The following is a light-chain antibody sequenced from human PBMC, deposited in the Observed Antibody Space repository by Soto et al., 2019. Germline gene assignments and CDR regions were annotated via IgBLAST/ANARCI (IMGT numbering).Light chain of an antibody. V-gene: IGKV3-20*01. CDR1: QRVSSTY. Sequence: PGERANLSCRASQRVSSTYFAWYRQKPGQPPRLLIYGAANRATGVPDRFSGSGSGTDFTLTISRLEPEDFAVYYCQQYYSSPPGFTFGPGTTVEVK. CDR2: GAA. CDR3: QQYYSSPPGFT. J-gene: IGKJ3*01.